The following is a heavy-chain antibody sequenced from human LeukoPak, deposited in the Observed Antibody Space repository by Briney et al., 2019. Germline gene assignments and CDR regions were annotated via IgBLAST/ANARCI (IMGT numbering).Heavy chain of an antibody. CDR1: GFTFSSYG. J-gene: IGHJ6*03. V-gene: IGHV3-30*02. D-gene: IGHD4-23*01. Sequence: GGSLRLSCAASGFTFSSYGMHWVRQAPGKGLEWVAVIWYGGSNKYYADSVKGRFTISRDNSKNTLYLQMNSLRAEDTAVYYCAKDLFAYGGNPYYYMDVWGKGTTVTVSS. CDR3: AKDLFAYGGNPYYYMDV. CDR2: IWYGGSNK.